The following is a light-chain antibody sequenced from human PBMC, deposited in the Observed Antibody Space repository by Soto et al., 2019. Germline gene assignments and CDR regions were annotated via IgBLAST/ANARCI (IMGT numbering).Light chain of an antibody. CDR1: QSVSNN. CDR3: QPYNNWPLT. CDR2: GAS. Sequence: EIVMTQSPATLSVSPGERATLSCRASQSVSNNLAWYQQKPGQAPRLLMYGASTRATGIPARFSGSGSGTEFTLTISSLQSADFAVYYCQPYNNWPLTFGGGTKVDIK. J-gene: IGKJ4*01. V-gene: IGKV3-15*01.